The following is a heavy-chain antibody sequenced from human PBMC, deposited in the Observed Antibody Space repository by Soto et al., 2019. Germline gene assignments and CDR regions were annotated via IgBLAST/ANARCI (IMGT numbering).Heavy chain of an antibody. CDR1: GFTFSDYY. CDR3: ARVVHYYGSGSYYGPYFDY. J-gene: IGHJ4*02. CDR2: ISSSSSYT. V-gene: IGHV3-11*05. D-gene: IGHD3-10*01. Sequence: PGGSLRLSCAASGFTFSDYYMSWIRQAPEKGLEWVSYISSSSSYTNYADSVKGRFTISRDNAKNSLYLQMNSLRAEDTAVYYCARVVHYYGSGSYYGPYFDYWGQGTLVTVSS.